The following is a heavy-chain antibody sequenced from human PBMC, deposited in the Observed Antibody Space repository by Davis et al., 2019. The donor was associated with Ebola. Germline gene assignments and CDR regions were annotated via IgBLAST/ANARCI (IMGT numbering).Heavy chain of an antibody. Sequence: SETLSLTCAVSGGSISSGGYSWSWIRQPPGKGLEWIGYIYHSGSTNYNPSLKSRVTISVDTSKNQFSLKLSSVTAADTAVFYCARPRSLWLRHAFDYWGQGTLVTVSS. CDR1: GGSISSGGYS. V-gene: IGHV4-30-2*01. CDR2: IYHSGST. J-gene: IGHJ4*02. D-gene: IGHD5-12*01. CDR3: ARPRSLWLRHAFDY.